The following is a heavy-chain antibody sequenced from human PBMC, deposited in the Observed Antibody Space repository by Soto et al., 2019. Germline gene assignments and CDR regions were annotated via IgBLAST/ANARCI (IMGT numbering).Heavy chain of an antibody. V-gene: IGHV1-46*01. CDR1: GYTFTSYY. CDR3: ARVPNSGWSRGGAFDI. CDR2: INPSGGST. D-gene: IGHD6-19*01. Sequence: ASVTVSCKASGYTFTSYYMHWVRQAPGQGLEWMGIINPSGGSTSYAQKFQGRVTMTRDTSTSTVYMELSSLRSEVTAVYYCARVPNSGWSRGGAFDIWGQGTMVTVSS. J-gene: IGHJ3*02.